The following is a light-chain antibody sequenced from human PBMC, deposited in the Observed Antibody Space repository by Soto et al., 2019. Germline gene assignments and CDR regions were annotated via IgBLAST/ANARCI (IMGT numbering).Light chain of an antibody. V-gene: IGLV2-14*01. J-gene: IGLJ2*01. CDR2: DVS. Sequence: QSALTQPASVSGSPGQSITISCTGTSSDVGGYNYVSWYQQHPGKAPKLMIYDVSNRPSGVSNRFSGSKSGNTASLTISGLQGEDEADYYCSSYTSSSPYVVFGGGTKLTGL. CDR1: SSDVGGYNY. CDR3: SSYTSSSPYVV.